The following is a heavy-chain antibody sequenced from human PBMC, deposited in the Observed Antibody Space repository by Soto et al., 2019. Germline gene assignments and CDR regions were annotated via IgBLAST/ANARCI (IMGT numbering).Heavy chain of an antibody. CDR3: AKGYCSSTSCPYYYYYYAMDV. D-gene: IGHD2-2*01. CDR1: GFTFSSYG. J-gene: IGHJ6*02. Sequence: GGSLRLSCAAPGFTFSSYGMHWVRQAPGEGLEWVALISYHGSNQYYGDSVKGRFTISRDNSKNMLYLQMNSLRAEDTAVYFCAKGYCSSTSCPYYYYYYAMDVWGQGTTVTVSS. CDR2: ISYHGSNQ. V-gene: IGHV3-30*18.